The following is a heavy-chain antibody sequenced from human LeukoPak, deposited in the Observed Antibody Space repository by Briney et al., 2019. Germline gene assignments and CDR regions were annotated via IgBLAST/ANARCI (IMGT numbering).Heavy chain of an antibody. CDR2: IKRKTDGGTT. J-gene: IGHJ4*02. CDR3: ARGSILVAEWAADY. CDR1: GFTFSNAW. D-gene: IGHD6-19*01. Sequence: GGSLRLSCAASGFTFSNAWMSWVRQAPGKGLEWVGRIKRKTDGGTTDYAAPVKGRFTISRDDSKNTLYLQMNTLKTEDTAVYYCARGSILVAEWAADYWGQGTLVTVSS. V-gene: IGHV3-15*01.